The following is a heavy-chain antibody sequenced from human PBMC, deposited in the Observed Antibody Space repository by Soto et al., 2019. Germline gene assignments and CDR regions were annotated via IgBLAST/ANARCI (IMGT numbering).Heavy chain of an antibody. Sequence: QVQLVESGGGVVQPGWSLRLSCAASGFTFSIYGMHWVRHAPGKGLEWVAMISFDGSEKYYTDSVKGRFHISRDSSKNTMYLQMDSLRVEDTAVYYCARDRRLYYSDAFDIWGQGTTVTVSS. D-gene: IGHD1-26*01. CDR1: GFTFSIYG. J-gene: IGHJ3*02. CDR3: ARDRRLYYSDAFDI. CDR2: ISFDGSEK. V-gene: IGHV3-30*03.